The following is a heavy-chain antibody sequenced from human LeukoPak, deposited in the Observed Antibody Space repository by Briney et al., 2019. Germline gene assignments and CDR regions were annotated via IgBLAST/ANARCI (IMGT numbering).Heavy chain of an antibody. D-gene: IGHD4-17*01. Sequence: GESLKISCKGSGYSFTSYWIGWVRQMPGKGLEWMGIIYPGDSDTRYSPSFQGQVTISAAKSISTAYLQWSSLKASDTARYYCARHEGGTTVTTLVDYWGQGTLVTVSS. V-gene: IGHV5-51*01. J-gene: IGHJ4*02. CDR3: ARHEGGTTVTTLVDY. CDR2: IYPGDSDT. CDR1: GYSFTSYW.